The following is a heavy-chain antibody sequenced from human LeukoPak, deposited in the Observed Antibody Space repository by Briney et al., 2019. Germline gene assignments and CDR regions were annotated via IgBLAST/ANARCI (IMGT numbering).Heavy chain of an antibody. Sequence: GSLILSCAASGFTFSTYAMSWVRQAPGKGPEWVSAIMRCCGSIYYADSVKGRFTISRDNSKNTLSLQMNSLRAEDTAIYYCAKEGGYCSGGTCYFSYWGQGTLVTV. V-gene: IGHV3-23*01. CDR3: AKEGGYCSGGTCYFSY. CDR1: GFTFSTYA. J-gene: IGHJ4*02. CDR2: IMRCCGSI. D-gene: IGHD2-15*01.